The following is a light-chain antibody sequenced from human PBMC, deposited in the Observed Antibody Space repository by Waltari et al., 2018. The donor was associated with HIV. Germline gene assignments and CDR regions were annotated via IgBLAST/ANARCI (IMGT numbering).Light chain of an antibody. Sequence: EIRLTQSPPSLSASIGDRVTITCRASETISTYLHWYQMKPGKAPILLIYAASTIQSGVPSRFTGSGSGTDITITISNLQREDFATYYCQQSYRNLPYTLGQGTKLEIK. CDR1: ETISTY. CDR2: AAS. V-gene: IGKV1-39*01. J-gene: IGKJ2*01. CDR3: QQSYRNLPYT.